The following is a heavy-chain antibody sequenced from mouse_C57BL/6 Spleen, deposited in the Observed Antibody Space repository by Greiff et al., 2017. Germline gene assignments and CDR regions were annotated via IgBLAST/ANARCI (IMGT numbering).Heavy chain of an antibody. D-gene: IGHD1-1*01. CDR2: ISYDGSN. J-gene: IGHJ3*01. CDR1: GYSITSGYY. Sequence: EVQLQESGPGLVKPSQSLSLTCSVTGYSITSGYYWNWIRQFPGNKLEWMGYISYDGSNNYNPSLKNRISLPRDTSKNQFFLKLNSVTTEDTATYYCASDRGITTVVGEVAYWGQGTLVTVSA. V-gene: IGHV3-6*01. CDR3: ASDRGITTVVGEVAY.